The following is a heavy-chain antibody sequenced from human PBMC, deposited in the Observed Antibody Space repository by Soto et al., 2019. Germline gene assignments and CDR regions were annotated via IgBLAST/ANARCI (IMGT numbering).Heavy chain of an antibody. CDR2: MNPNSGNT. CDR1: GYTFTSYE. J-gene: IGHJ4*02. V-gene: IGHV1-8*01. Sequence: GASVKVSCKASGYTFTSYENHWGRQAPGRGLERMGWMNPNSGNTGYAQKFQGRVTMTRNTSISTAYMELSSLRSEDTAVYYCAIGSGIAVAGTDYFDYWGQGTLVIVSS. D-gene: IGHD6-19*01. CDR3: AIGSGIAVAGTDYFDY.